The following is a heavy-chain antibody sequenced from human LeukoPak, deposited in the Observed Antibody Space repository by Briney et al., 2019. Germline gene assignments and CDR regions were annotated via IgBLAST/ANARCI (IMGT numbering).Heavy chain of an antibody. CDR1: GFTVSSNY. CDR3: ARDCYDILTGYYQGPDY. J-gene: IGHJ4*02. V-gene: IGHV3-66*01. D-gene: IGHD3-9*01. CDR2: IYSGGST. Sequence: GGSLRLSCAASGFTVSSNYMSWVRQAPGKGLEWVSVIYSGGSTYYADSVKGRFTISRDNSKNTLYLQMSSLRAEDTAVYYCARDCYDILTGYYQGPDYWGQGTLVTVSS.